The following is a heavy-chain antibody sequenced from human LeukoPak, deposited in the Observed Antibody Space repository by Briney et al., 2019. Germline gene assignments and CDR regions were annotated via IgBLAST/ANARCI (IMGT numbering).Heavy chain of an antibody. CDR1: GDTFSSYA. V-gene: IGHV1-69*13. CDR3: ARTDLVVVAAGAPYFDY. J-gene: IGHJ4*02. D-gene: IGHD2-15*01. Sequence: SVKVSCKASGDTFSSYAISWVRQAPGQGLEWMGGIIPIFGTANYAQKFQGRVTITADESTSTAYMELSSLRSEDTAVYYCARTDLVVVAAGAPYFDYWGQGTLVTVSS. CDR2: IIPIFGTA.